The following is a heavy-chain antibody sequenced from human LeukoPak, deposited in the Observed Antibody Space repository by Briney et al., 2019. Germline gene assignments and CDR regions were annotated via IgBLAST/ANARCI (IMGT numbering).Heavy chain of an antibody. V-gene: IGHV3-7*04. Sequence: GGSLRLSCAASGFTFSSSWMAWVRQAPGKGLEWLAHINQDGSTKYYVDSVKGRFTISRDNAKNSLYLQMNSLRAEDTAVYYRARNYSRAFGYWGQGTLVTVSS. CDR3: ARNYSRAFGY. CDR2: INQDGSTK. D-gene: IGHD6-13*01. J-gene: IGHJ4*02. CDR1: GFTFSSSW.